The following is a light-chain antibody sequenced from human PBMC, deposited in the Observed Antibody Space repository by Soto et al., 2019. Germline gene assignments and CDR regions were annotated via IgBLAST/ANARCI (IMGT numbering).Light chain of an antibody. V-gene: IGKV3-20*01. CDR1: QSVASRN. Sequence: EIVLTQSPDTLSLSPGERATLSCRASQSVASRNLAWYQQKSGQAPRLLIYGASSRAIHTPDRFSGSGSGTDFTLTISGLEPEDFAVYYCQHFGNSLWTFGQGTKVEI. CDR3: QHFGNSLWT. CDR2: GAS. J-gene: IGKJ1*01.